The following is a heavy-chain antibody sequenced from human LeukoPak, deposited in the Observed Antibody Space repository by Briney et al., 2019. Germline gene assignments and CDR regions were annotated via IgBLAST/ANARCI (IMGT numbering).Heavy chain of an antibody. CDR2: MNPNNGNT. CDR1: GFTFTSYD. V-gene: IGHV1-8*01. D-gene: IGHD2-2*02. CDR3: VRDGEGAAISVNYWSDP. J-gene: IGHJ5*02. Sequence: ASVKVSCKASGFTFTSYDINWVRQASGQGLEWMGWMNPNNGNTGYAQKFQGRVTMTRDTSISTAYMELRGLRSEDTAVYYCVRDGEGAAISVNYWSDPWGQGTLVTVSS.